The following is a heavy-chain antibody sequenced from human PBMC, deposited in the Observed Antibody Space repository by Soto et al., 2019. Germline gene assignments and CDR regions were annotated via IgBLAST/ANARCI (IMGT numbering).Heavy chain of an antibody. Sequence: ASVKVSCKASGYTFTSYAMHWVRQAPGQRLEWMGWINAGNGNTKYSQKFQGRVTITRDTSKNQFSLQLNSVTPEDTAVYYCAREGYRFLEWLTGVDGMDVWGQGTTVTVSS. D-gene: IGHD3-3*01. CDR1: GYTFTSYA. CDR3: AREGYRFLEWLTGVDGMDV. CDR2: INAGNGNT. J-gene: IGHJ6*02. V-gene: IGHV1-3*01.